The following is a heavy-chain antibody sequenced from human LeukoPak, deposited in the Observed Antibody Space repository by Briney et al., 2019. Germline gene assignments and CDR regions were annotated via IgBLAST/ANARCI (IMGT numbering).Heavy chain of an antibody. CDR3: ARDFDVGTNDY. CDR2: IYYSGST. Sequence: SETLSLTCTVSGGSISSSSYYWGWIRQPPGKGLEWIGSIYYSGSTYYNLSLKSRVTISVDTSKNQFSLKLSSVTAADTAVYYCARDFDVGTNDYWGQGTLVTVSS. CDR1: GGSISSSSYY. V-gene: IGHV4-39*07. D-gene: IGHD3-9*01. J-gene: IGHJ4*02.